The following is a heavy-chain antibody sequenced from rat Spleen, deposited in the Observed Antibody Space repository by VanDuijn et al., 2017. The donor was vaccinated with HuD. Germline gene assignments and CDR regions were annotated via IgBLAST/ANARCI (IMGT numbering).Heavy chain of an antibody. CDR1: GFTFSDYY. D-gene: IGHD1-11*01. J-gene: IGHJ3*01. CDR2: IFNSGGST. V-gene: IGHV5-20*01. Sequence: EVQLVESDGGLVQPGRSLKLSCAASGFTFSDYYMAWVRQAPGTGMEWVASIFNSGGSTYYPHSVKGRFTISRDNAQNTLYLQMNSLRSEDTATYYCTRGDYGGNWFAYWGQGTLVTVSS. CDR3: TRGDYGGNWFAY.